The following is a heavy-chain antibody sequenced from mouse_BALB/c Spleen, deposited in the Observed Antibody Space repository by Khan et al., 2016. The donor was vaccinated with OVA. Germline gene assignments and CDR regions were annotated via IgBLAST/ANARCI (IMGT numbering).Heavy chain of an antibody. Sequence: VQLQQSGTVLARPGTSVRMSCKASGYIFTDYLMHWVKQRPGKGLEWIGSIYPGNNDTNYNQKFKDKAKLTSVPSASTAYMDFSSLTNEDSAVFYCTRAGYGAFACWGQGTLVTVSA. CDR2: IYPGNNDT. V-gene: IGHV1-5*01. CDR3: TRAGYGAFAC. CDR1: GYIFTDYL. D-gene: IGHD1-1*01. J-gene: IGHJ3*01.